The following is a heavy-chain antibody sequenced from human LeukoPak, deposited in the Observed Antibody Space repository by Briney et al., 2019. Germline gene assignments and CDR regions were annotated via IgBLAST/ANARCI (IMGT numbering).Heavy chain of an antibody. CDR2: MNPNSGNT. J-gene: IGHJ1*01. D-gene: IGHD2-15*01. CDR3: ARGPPPYCGGDSCYPFLYFPH. Sequence: VASVKVSCKASGYTFTSYDINWVRQATGQGLEWMGWMNPNSGNTGYAQKFQGRVTMTRDTSISTAYLELTTLRSDDTAVYYCARGPPPYCGGDSCYPFLYFPHWGQGTLVTVSS. CDR1: GYTFTSYD. V-gene: IGHV1-8*01.